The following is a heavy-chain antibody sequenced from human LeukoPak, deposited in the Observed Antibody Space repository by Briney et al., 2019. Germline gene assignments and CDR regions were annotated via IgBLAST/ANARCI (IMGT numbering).Heavy chain of an antibody. D-gene: IGHD4-23*01. J-gene: IGHJ4*02. V-gene: IGHV3-30-3*02. CDR1: GFTFSSYA. CDR3: AKDYGGNSYYFDY. Sequence: GRSLRLSCAASGFTFSSYAMHWVRQAPGKGLEWVAVISYDGSNKYYADSVKGRFTIFRDNSKNTLYLQMNSLRAEDTAVYYCAKDYGGNSYYFDYWGQGTLVTVSS. CDR2: ISYDGSNK.